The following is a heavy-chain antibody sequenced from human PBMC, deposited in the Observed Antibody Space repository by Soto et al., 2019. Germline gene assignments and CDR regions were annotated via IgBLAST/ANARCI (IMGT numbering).Heavy chain of an antibody. J-gene: IGHJ6*01. Sequence: SETLSLTCTVSGGSIGSYYWSWIRQPPGKGLEWIGYIYYSGRTNYNPSLKSRVTISVDTSKNQFSLKLSSVTAADTAVYYCARLHGYCISSSCHGHYAMDVWGQGTTVTVSS. V-gene: IGHV4-59*01. CDR2: IYYSGRT. CDR3: ARLHGYCISSSCHGHYAMDV. CDR1: GGSIGSYY. D-gene: IGHD2-2*01.